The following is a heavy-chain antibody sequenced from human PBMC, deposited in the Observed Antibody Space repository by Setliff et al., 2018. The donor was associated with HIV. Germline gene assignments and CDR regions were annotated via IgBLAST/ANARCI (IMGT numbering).Heavy chain of an antibody. CDR1: GGTISSTSYY. J-gene: IGHJ4*02. CDR2: IYYSGST. D-gene: IGHD6-19*01. CDR3: TTSTVAGLFDY. Sequence: SETLSLTCAVSGGTISSTSYYWGWIRQPPGKGLEWIAIIYYSGSTFYNPSLESRVTMSVDTPQNQFSLRLTSVTAADTAVYYCTTSTVAGLFDYWDQGAPVTVSS. V-gene: IGHV4-39*01.